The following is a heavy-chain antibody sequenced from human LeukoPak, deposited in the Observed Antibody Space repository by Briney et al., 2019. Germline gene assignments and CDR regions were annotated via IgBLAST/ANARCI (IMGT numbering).Heavy chain of an antibody. CDR1: GFSFNTYS. CDR3: ARKGYYASSGYLGYFQH. V-gene: IGHV3-21*01. Sequence: GGSLRLSCAASGFSFNTYSMNWVRQAPGKGLEWVSYISSGSTYIYYADSVKGRFTISRDNGKNSLYLKMNSLRAEDTAVYYCARKGYYASSGYLGYFQHWGQGTLVTVSS. D-gene: IGHD3-22*01. J-gene: IGHJ1*01. CDR2: ISSGSTYI.